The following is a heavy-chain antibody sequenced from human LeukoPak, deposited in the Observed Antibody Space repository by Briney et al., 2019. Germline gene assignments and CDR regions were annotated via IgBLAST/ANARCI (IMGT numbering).Heavy chain of an antibody. V-gene: IGHV4-39*07. CDR3: ARELINYYDSSGYKGWFDP. D-gene: IGHD3-22*01. CDR2: IYYSGST. Sequence: PSETLSLTCTVSGGSISSSSYYWGWIRQPPGKGLEWIGSIYYSGSTYYNPSLKSRVTISVDTSKNQFSLKLSSVTAADTAVYYCARELINYYDSSGYKGWFDPWGQGTLVTVSS. J-gene: IGHJ5*02. CDR1: GGSISSSSYY.